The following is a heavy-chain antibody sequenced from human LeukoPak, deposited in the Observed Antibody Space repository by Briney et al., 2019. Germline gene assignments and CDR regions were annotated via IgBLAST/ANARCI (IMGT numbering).Heavy chain of an antibody. D-gene: IGHD6-19*01. CDR2: IKQDGSEK. CDR1: GFTFSSYW. Sequence: GGSLRLSCAASGFTFSSYWMSWVRQAPGKGLEWVANIKQDGSEKYYVDSVMGRFTISRDNAKNSLYLQMNSLRAEDTAVYYCARTPRSGWDYYYGMDVWGQGTTVTVSS. V-gene: IGHV3-7*01. J-gene: IGHJ6*02. CDR3: ARTPRSGWDYYYGMDV.